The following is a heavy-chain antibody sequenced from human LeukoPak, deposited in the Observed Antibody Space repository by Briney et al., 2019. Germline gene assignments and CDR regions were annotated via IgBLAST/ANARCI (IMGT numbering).Heavy chain of an antibody. CDR3: ARVGEVRGVTVNWFDP. D-gene: IGHD3-10*01. Sequence: SETLSLTCTVSDGSISTSDYYWGWIRQPPGKGLEWIGSIYHSGSTYYNPSLKSRVTISVDTSKNQFSLKLSSVTAADTAVYYCARVGEVRGVTVNWFDPWGQGTLVTVSS. CDR1: DGSISTSDYY. J-gene: IGHJ5*02. V-gene: IGHV4-39*07. CDR2: IYHSGST.